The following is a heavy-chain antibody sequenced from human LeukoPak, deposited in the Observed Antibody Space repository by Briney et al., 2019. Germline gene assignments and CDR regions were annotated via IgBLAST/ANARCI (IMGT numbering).Heavy chain of an antibody. V-gene: IGHV4-59*08. D-gene: IGHD6-19*01. CDR1: GGSISSYY. CDR2: IYDSGST. J-gene: IGHJ4*02. CDR3: ARRYTSAWRFDF. Sequence: PSETLSLTCTVSGGSISSYYWNWIRQPPGKGLEWIGYIYDSGSTNSNPSLKSRVTISIDTSKNQFSLKLSSVTAADTAVYYCARRYTSAWRFDFWGQGTLVTVS.